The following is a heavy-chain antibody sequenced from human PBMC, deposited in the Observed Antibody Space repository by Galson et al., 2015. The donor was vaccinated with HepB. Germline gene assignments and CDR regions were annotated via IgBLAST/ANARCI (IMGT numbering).Heavy chain of an antibody. D-gene: IGHD1-7*01. V-gene: IGHV1-2*02. CDR2: INTNSGGT. CDR3: ARDNWNYDRPG. Sequence: SVKVSCKASGYTFTGYYMHWVRQAPGKGLEWMGWINTNSGGTNYAQKIQGRVTITRDTSISTSYMELSRLGSDDTALYYCARDNWNYDRPGWGQGTLVTVSS. CDR1: GYTFTGYY. J-gene: IGHJ4*02.